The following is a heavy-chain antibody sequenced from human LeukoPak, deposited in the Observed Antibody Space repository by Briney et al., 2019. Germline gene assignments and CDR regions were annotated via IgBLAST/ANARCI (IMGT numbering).Heavy chain of an antibody. J-gene: IGHJ6*03. CDR2: IYYSGSI. V-gene: IGHV4-59*01. CDR3: AREGYYYYMDV. Sequence: SETLSLTCTVSGGSISSYYWSWIRQPPGKGLEWIGYIYYSGSINYNPSLKSRVTTSIDTSKNQFSLKLSSVTAADTAVYYCAREGYYYYMDVWGKGTTVTVSS. CDR1: GGSISSYY.